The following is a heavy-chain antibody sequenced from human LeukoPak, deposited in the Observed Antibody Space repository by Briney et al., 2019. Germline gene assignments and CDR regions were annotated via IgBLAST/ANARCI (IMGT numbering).Heavy chain of an antibody. D-gene: IGHD4/OR15-4a*01. J-gene: IGHJ4*02. Sequence: AGGSLRLSCAASGYTLSGSWMSWVRQTPEKGLEWVANMSPDGTEKYYVDSVKGRFTISRDNAKNSLYLQMNSLRAEDTAVYYCARRTNYLAFDYWGQGTLVTVSS. CDR3: ARRTNYLAFDY. CDR2: MSPDGTEK. CDR1: GYTLSGSW. V-gene: IGHV3-7*01.